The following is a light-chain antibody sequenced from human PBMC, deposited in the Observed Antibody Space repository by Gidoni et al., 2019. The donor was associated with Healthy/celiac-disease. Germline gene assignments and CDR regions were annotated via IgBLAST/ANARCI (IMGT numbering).Light chain of an antibody. Sequence: DIVMTQSPDSLAVSLGERATINCKSSQSVLYRSNNKNYLAWYQQKPGQPPKLLIYWASTRESGVPDRFSGSWSGTDFTLTISSLQAEDVAVYYCQQYYSTPPLTFGGGTKVEIK. CDR3: QQYYSTPPLT. CDR2: WAS. V-gene: IGKV4-1*01. CDR1: QSVLYRSNNKNY. J-gene: IGKJ4*01.